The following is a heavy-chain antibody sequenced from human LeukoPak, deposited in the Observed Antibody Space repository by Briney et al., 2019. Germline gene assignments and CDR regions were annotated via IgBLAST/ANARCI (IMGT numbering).Heavy chain of an antibody. Sequence: SSDTLSLTCAVSGYSISSSNWWGWIRQPPGKGPEWIGYIYYSGSTYYNPSLKSRVTMSVDTSKNQFSLKLSSVTAVDTAVYYCAKGVAGTLRFQHWGQGTLVTVSS. J-gene: IGHJ1*01. CDR1: GYSISSSNW. CDR2: IYYSGST. D-gene: IGHD6-19*01. CDR3: AKGVAGTLRFQH. V-gene: IGHV4-28*01.